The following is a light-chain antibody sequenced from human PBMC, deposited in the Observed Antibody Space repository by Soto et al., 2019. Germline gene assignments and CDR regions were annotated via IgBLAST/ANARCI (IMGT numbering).Light chain of an antibody. CDR1: SGHNTYA. CDR2: LNSDGSH. CDR3: QTWGTGIWV. Sequence: QLVLTQSPSASASLGASVKLTCTLSSGHNTYAIAWHQQQPEKGPRFLMKLNSDGSHNNGYGIPDRFSGSISGAERDLTISSPQSEYEADYCFQTWGTGIWVFGGGTKLTVL. J-gene: IGLJ3*02. V-gene: IGLV4-69*01.